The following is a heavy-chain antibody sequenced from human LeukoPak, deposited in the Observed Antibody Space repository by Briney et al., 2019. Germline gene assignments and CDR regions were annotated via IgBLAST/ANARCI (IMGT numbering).Heavy chain of an antibody. CDR2: IYTSGST. CDR3: ARDCSGGSCYPMHFDY. Sequence: SETLSLTCTVSGGSISSYYWSWIRQPAGKGLEWIGRIYTSGSTNYNPSLKSRVTISVDTSKNQFSLKLSSVTAADTAVYYCARDCSGGSCYPMHFDYWGQGTLVTVSS. J-gene: IGHJ4*02. V-gene: IGHV4-4*07. CDR1: GGSISSYY. D-gene: IGHD2-15*01.